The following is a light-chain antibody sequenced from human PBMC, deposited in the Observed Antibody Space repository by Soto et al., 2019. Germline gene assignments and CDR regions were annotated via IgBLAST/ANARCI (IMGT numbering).Light chain of an antibody. CDR3: QQYNNHPRT. CDR2: KAF. J-gene: IGKJ1*01. V-gene: IGKV1-5*03. CDR1: QSISSW. Sequence: DIRVTQSPSTLSASVVDRVTITCRASQSISSWLAWYQQKPGKAPMLLIYKAFNLESGVPSRFSGSGSGTEFTLTISSLQPDDSATYYCQQYNNHPRTFGQGTKVEIK.